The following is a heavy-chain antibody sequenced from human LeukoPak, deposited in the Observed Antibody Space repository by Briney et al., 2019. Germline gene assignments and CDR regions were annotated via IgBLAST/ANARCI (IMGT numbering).Heavy chain of an antibody. Sequence: ASETLSLTCAVYGGSFSGYYWSWIRQPPGKGLEWIGEINHSGSTNYNPSLKSRVTISVDTSKNQFSLKLSSVTAADTAVYYCATAGYSYGYYWGQGTLVTVSS. CDR3: ATAGYSYGYY. D-gene: IGHD5-18*01. CDR2: INHSGST. J-gene: IGHJ4*02. V-gene: IGHV4-34*01. CDR1: GGSFSGYY.